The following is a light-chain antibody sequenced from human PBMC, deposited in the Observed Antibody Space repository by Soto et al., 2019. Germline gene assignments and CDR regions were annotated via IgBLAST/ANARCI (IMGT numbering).Light chain of an antibody. V-gene: IGLV2-23*01. CDR1: SSDIGSYNL. Sequence: QSALTQPGSVSGSPGQSITLSCSGTSSDIGSYNLVSWYQQHPGNAPKVIIFEGSRLPSGVSSRFSGSKSGNTASLTISGLRPEDEADYYCSSYAGSNVLVVFGGGTKLTVL. CDR3: SSYAGSNVLVV. J-gene: IGLJ2*01. CDR2: EGS.